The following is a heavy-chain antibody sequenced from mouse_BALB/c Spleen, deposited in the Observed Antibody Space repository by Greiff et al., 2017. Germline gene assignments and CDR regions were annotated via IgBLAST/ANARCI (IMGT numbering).Heavy chain of an antibody. Sequence: LQQPGSELVRPGASVKLSCKASGYTFTSYWMHWVKQRPGQGLEWIGNIYPGSGSTNYDEKFKSKATLTVDTSSSTAYMQLSSLTSEDSAVYYCTRYHYLDYWGQGTTLTVSS. V-gene: IGHV1S22*01. J-gene: IGHJ2*01. CDR1: GYTFTSYW. CDR3: TRYHYLDY. CDR2: IYPGSGST.